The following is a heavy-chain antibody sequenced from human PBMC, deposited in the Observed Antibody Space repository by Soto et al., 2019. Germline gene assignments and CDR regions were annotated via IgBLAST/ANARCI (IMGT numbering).Heavy chain of an antibody. CDR3: ANMVVAAIYYYGMAV. V-gene: IGHV3-30*18. D-gene: IGHD2-15*01. Sequence: QVQLVESGGGVVQPGRSLRLSCAASGFTFSSYGMHWVRQAPGKGLEWVAVISYDGSNKYYADSVKGRFTISRDNSKNTLYLQMNSLRAEDTAVYYCANMVVAAIYYYGMAVWGQGTTVTVSS. CDR2: ISYDGSNK. J-gene: IGHJ6*02. CDR1: GFTFSSYG.